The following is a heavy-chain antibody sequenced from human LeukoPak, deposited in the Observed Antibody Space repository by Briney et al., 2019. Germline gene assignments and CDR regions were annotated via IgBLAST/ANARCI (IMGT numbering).Heavy chain of an antibody. CDR3: ARAGGERDSNYDSSGYGLDY. J-gene: IGHJ4*02. Sequence: SETLFLTCAVYGGSFSGYYWSWIRQPPGKGLEWIGEINHSGSTNYNPSLKSRVTISVDTSKNQFSLKLSSVTAADTAVYYCARAGGERDSNYDSSGYGLDYWGQGTLVTVSS. CDR2: INHSGST. V-gene: IGHV4-34*01. D-gene: IGHD3-22*01. CDR1: GGSFSGYY.